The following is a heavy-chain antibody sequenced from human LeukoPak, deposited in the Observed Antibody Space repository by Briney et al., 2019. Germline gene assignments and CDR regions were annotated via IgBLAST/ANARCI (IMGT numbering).Heavy chain of an antibody. J-gene: IGHJ5*02. Sequence: GGSLRLTCAASGFTFSSEWMHWVRQAPGRGLVWISHIDGNGRTTNYGDSVRGRFTVSRDNAKNTLYLQMNSLRAEDTAVYYCARDVPRTSGPWGQGTLVTVSS. CDR3: ARDVPRTSGP. CDR1: GFTFSSEW. CDR2: IDGNGRTT. D-gene: IGHD3-10*01. V-gene: IGHV3-74*01.